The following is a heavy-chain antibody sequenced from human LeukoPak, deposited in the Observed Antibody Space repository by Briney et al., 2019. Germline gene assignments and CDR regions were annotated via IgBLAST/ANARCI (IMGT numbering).Heavy chain of an antibody. Sequence: GGSLRLSCAASGFTFSSYWMSWVRQAPGKGLEWVANIKQDGSEKYYVDSVKGRFTISRDNAKNSLYLQMNSLRAEDTAVYYCARETYYYDSSGYYLPINFDYWGQGTLVTVSS. V-gene: IGHV3-7*01. D-gene: IGHD3-22*01. CDR2: IKQDGSEK. J-gene: IGHJ4*02. CDR3: ARETYYYDSSGYYLPINFDY. CDR1: GFTFSSYW.